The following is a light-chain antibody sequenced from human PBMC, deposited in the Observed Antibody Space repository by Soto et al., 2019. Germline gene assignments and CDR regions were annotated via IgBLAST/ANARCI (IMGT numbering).Light chain of an antibody. V-gene: IGKV3D-20*02. CDR1: QSVSSSY. CDR2: GAS. CDR3: QQRSNWPLT. Sequence: EIVLTQSPGTLSLSPGERATLSCRASQSVSSSYLAWYQQKPGQAPRLLIYGASSGATGIPDRFSGSGSGTDFTLTISSLEPEDFAVYYCQQRSNWPLTFGGGTKVDIK. J-gene: IGKJ4*01.